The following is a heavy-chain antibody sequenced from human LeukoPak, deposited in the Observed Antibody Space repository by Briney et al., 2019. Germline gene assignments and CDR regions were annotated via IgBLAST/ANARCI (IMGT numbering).Heavy chain of an antibody. CDR3: ARIGGYDFWSGYNNWFDP. J-gene: IGHJ5*02. V-gene: IGHV4-61*01. Sequence: SSETLSLTCTVSGGSFRSSNYYWGWIRQPPGKGLEWIGYIYYSGSTNYNPSLKSRVTISVDTSKNQFSLKLSSVTAADTAVYYCARIGGYDFWSGYNNWFDPWGQGTLVTVSS. CDR1: GGSFRSSNYY. D-gene: IGHD3-3*01. CDR2: IYYSGST.